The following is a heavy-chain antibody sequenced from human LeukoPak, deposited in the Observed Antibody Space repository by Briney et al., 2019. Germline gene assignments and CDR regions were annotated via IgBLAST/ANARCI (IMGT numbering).Heavy chain of an antibody. Sequence: SETLSLTCTVSGYSISSDYYWGWVRQPPGKGLEWIGSIYYSGSTYYNPSLKSRVTISVDTSKNQFSLKLSSVTAADTAVYYCARHSVVRGVPNYYYYYYMDVWGKGTTVTISS. V-gene: IGHV4-38-2*02. CDR2: IYYSGST. J-gene: IGHJ6*03. CDR1: GYSISSDYY. D-gene: IGHD3-10*01. CDR3: ARHSVVRGVPNYYYYYYMDV.